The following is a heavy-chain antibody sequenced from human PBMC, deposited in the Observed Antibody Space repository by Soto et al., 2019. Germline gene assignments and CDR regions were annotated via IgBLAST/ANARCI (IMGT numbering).Heavy chain of an antibody. CDR2: IYSGGST. CDR1: GFTVSSNY. V-gene: IGHV3-66*01. D-gene: IGHD4-17*01. Sequence: EVQLVESGGGLVQPGGSLRLSCAASGFTVSSNYMSWVRQAPGKGLEWVSVIYSGGSTYYADSVKGRFTISRDNSKNTLYLQMNSLRAEDTAVYYCASRASTVVTPAGRWGQGTLVTVSS. CDR3: ASRASTVVTPAGR. J-gene: IGHJ4*02.